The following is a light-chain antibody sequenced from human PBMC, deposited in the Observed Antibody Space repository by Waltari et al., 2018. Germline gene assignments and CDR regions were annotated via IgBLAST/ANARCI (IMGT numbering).Light chain of an antibody. CDR3: AAWDDSLDGPV. CDR1: SSNIGINI. J-gene: IGLJ3*02. Sequence: QSVLTQTPSVSATPGQRVTISCSGSSSNIGINIVNWYQQLPGTAPKLLIHTNNQRPSGVPDRFSGSKSGTSASLAISGLQSEDEAEYYCAAWDDSLDGPVFCGGTKLTVL. CDR2: TNN. V-gene: IGLV1-44*01.